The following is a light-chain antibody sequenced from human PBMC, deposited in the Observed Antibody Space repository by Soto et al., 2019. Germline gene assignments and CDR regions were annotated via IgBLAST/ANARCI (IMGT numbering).Light chain of an antibody. CDR2: AVS. Sequence: QSVLTQPRSVSGSPGQSVTISCTGTSSDVGDYNYVSWYQQHPGKAPKLMIYAVSKRPSGVPDRFSGSKSGNTASLTISGLQAEDEADYYCCSYGGSLIFGGGTKLTVL. CDR3: CSYGGSLI. V-gene: IGLV2-11*01. J-gene: IGLJ2*01. CDR1: SSDVGDYNY.